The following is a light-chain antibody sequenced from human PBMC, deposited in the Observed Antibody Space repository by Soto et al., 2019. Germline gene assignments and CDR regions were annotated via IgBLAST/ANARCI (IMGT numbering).Light chain of an antibody. CDR2: GNS. CDR1: SSNIGAGYD. CDR3: QSYDSSLSAYV. V-gene: IGLV1-40*01. Sequence: QSVLTQPPSVSGAPGQRVTISCTGSSSNIGAGYDVHWYQQLPGTAPKLLILGNSNRPSGVPDGFSGSKSGTSATLAITGLQAEDEADYYCQSYDSSLSAYVFGTGTTLTVL. J-gene: IGLJ1*01.